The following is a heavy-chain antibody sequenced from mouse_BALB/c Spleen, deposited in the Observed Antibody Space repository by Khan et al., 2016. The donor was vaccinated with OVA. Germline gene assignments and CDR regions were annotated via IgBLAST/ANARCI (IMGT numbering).Heavy chain of an antibody. V-gene: IGHV1S132*01. D-gene: IGHD2-1*01. J-gene: IGHJ3*01. CDR3: ARGYFGNYEFAY. CDR2: IFPGTGTT. Sequence: QVQLQQSGAELVKPGASVKLSCKTSGYTLTNYWIQWVKQRPGQGLGWIGEIFPGTGTTYYNENFKAKATLTIDTSSSTAYMHLSSLTSEDSAVYVCARGYFGNYEFAYWGQGTLVTVSA. CDR1: GYTLTNYW.